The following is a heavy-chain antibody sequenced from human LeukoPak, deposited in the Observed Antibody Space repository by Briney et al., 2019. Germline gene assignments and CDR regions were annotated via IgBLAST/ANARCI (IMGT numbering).Heavy chain of an antibody. V-gene: IGHV4-61*02. J-gene: IGHJ6*02. Sequence: SQTLSLTCTVSGGSISSGGYYWSWIRQPAGKGLEWIGRIYTSGSTNYNPSLKSRVTMSVDTSKNQFSLKLSSVTAADTAVYYCARDRMVRGVIFGGYYYGMDVWGQGTTVTVSS. CDR3: ARDRMVRGVIFGGYYYGMDV. D-gene: IGHD3-10*01. CDR2: IYTSGST. CDR1: GGSISSGGYY.